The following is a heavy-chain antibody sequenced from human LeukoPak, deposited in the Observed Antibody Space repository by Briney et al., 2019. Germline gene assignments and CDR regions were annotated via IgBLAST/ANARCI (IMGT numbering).Heavy chain of an antibody. CDR3: ARDCSSPNCYYLPGGF. CDR1: GYTFTGYY. D-gene: IGHD2-2*01. CDR2: INPNSGGT. J-gene: IGHJ4*02. V-gene: IGHV1-2*02. Sequence: GASVEVSCKASGYTFTGYYMHWVRQAPGQGLEWMGWINPNSGGTNYAQKFQGRVTMTRDTSTSTVYMELSSLRSDDTALYYCARDCSSPNCYYLPGGFWGQGTLVTVSS.